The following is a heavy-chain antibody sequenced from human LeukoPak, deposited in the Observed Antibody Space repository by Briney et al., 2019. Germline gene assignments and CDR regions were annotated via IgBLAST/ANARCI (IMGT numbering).Heavy chain of an antibody. Sequence: ASVKVSCKASGYTFTSYDINWVRQATGQGLEWMGWMNPNSSNTGYAQKFQGRVTMTRNTSISTAYMELSSLRSEDTAVYYCARGRGYSSGWYGDWFDPWGQGTLVTVSS. D-gene: IGHD6-19*01. CDR2: MNPNSSNT. J-gene: IGHJ5*02. V-gene: IGHV1-8*01. CDR1: GYTFTSYD. CDR3: ARGRGYSSGWYGDWFDP.